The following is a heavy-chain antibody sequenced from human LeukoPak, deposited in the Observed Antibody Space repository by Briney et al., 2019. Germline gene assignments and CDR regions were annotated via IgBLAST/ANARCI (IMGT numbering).Heavy chain of an antibody. V-gene: IGHV3-30-3*02. CDR1: GFTFSSYA. Sequence: PGGSLRLSCAASGFTFSSYAMHWVRQAPGKGLEWVAVISYDGSNKYYADSAKGRFTISRDNSKSTLYLQMSSLRAEDTAVYYCAKDKQWLVGNQGIDYWGQGTLVTVSS. D-gene: IGHD6-19*01. CDR2: ISYDGSNK. J-gene: IGHJ4*02. CDR3: AKDKQWLVGNQGIDY.